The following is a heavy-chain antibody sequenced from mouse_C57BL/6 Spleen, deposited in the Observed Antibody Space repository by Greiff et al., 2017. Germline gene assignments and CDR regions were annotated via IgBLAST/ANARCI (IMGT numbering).Heavy chain of an antibody. CDR2: ISSGSSTI. CDR3: ARDGYYVGDFDY. V-gene: IGHV5-17*01. CDR1: GFTFSDYG. D-gene: IGHD2-3*01. Sequence: EVKLMESGGGLVKPGGSLKLSCAASGFTFSDYGMHWVRQAPEKGLEWVAYISSGSSTIYYADTVKGRFTISRDNAKNTLFLQMTSLRSEDTAMYYCARDGYYVGDFDYWGQGTTLTVSS. J-gene: IGHJ2*01.